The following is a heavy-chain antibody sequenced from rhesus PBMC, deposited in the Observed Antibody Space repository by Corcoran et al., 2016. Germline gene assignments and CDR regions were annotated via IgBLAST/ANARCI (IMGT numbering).Heavy chain of an antibody. J-gene: IGHJ4*01. CDR1: GFSLSTTNMV. CDR2: IYWDDDK. V-gene: IGHV2S1*01. CDR3: ARHGRLDY. D-gene: IGHD4-29*01. Sequence: QVTLKESGPALVKPTQTLTLTCTFSGFSLSTTNMVVGWIRQPPGKALEWLASIYWDDDKYYSTSLKSRLTISKDTSKNQVVLKVTNMDPLDTATYYCARHGRLDYWGQGVLVTVSS.